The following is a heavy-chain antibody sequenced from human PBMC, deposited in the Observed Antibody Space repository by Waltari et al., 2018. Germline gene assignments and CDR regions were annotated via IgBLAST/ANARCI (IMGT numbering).Heavy chain of an antibody. CDR3: ARGPYCGGDCYRLGY. D-gene: IGHD2-21*01. V-gene: IGHV1-69*10. J-gene: IGHJ4*02. Sequence: QVRLVQSGAEVKKTGSSVKVSCKASGGTFSSYATSWVRQAPGQGLEWMGGIIPILGIANYAQKFQGRVTITADKSTSTAYMELSSLRSEDTAVYYCARGPYCGGDCYRLGYWGQGTLVTVSS. CDR1: GGTFSSYA. CDR2: IIPILGIA.